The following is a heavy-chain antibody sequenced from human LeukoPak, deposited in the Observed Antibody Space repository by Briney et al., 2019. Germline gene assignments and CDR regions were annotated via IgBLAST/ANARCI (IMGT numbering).Heavy chain of an antibody. CDR1: GGSISSGDYY. CDR2: ISYSGYT. D-gene: IGHD3-22*01. J-gene: IGHJ4*02. Sequence: PSETLSLTCTVSGGSISSGDYYWSWFRQPPGKGLEWIGFISYSGYTYYNPSLKSRVTISVDTSKNQCSLRLSSVAAADAAVYFCARGGSSGYYYLMANWGQGTLVTVSS. V-gene: IGHV4-30-4*01. CDR3: ARGGSSGYYYLMAN.